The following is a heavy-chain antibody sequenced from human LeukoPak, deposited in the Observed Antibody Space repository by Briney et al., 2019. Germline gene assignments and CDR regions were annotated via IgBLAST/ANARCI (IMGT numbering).Heavy chain of an antibody. V-gene: IGHV4-39*01. CDR2: INFSGIT. D-gene: IGHD3-22*01. CDR3: ASGSSGYYFFDY. J-gene: IGHJ4*02. Sequence: KSSETLSLTCTVSGGSIISHTYYWAWIRQPPGKGLEWIGNINFSGITSHSPSLKSRVTLSVDTSKNQISLNLSSVTAADTAVFYCASGSSGYYFFDYWGQGTLVTVSS. CDR1: GGSIISHTYY.